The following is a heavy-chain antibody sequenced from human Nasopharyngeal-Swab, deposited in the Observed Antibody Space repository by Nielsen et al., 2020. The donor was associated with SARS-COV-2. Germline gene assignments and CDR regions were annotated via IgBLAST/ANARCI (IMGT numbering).Heavy chain of an antibody. CDR3: TSRYSYGL. CDR1: GFTFSGSA. D-gene: IGHD5-18*01. Sequence: GESLKISCAASGFTFSGSAMHWVRQASGKGLEWVSRIRSKANSYATAYAASVKGRFTISRDDSKNTAYLQMNSLKTEDTAVYYCTSRYSYGLWGQGTLVTVSS. V-gene: IGHV3-73*01. CDR2: IRSKANSYAT. J-gene: IGHJ4*02.